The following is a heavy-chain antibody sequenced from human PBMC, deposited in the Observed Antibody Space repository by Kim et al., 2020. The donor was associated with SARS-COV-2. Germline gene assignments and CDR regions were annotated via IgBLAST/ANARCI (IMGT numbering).Heavy chain of an antibody. Sequence: GGSLRLSCAVSGFTFSSYAMSWVRQAPGKGLEWVSAISGSGGSTYYADSVKGRFTISRDNSKNTLYLQMNSLRAEDTAVYYCAKDPGTITFGGVIVIGAFDYWGQGTLVTVSS. D-gene: IGHD3-16*02. CDR2: ISGSGGST. CDR1: GFTFSSYA. V-gene: IGHV3-23*01. J-gene: IGHJ4*02. CDR3: AKDPGTITFGGVIVIGAFDY.